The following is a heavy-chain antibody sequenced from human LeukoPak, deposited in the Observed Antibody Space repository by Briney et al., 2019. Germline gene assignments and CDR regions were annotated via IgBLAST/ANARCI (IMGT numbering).Heavy chain of an antibody. CDR3: AKSNPAYYDSSGYHDY. V-gene: IGHV3-23*01. D-gene: IGHD3-22*01. J-gene: IGHJ4*02. Sequence: GGSLRLSCAASGFTFSSYAMSWVRQAPGKGLEWVSAISGSGGSTYYADSVKGRFTISRDNSKNTLYLQMNSLRAEDTAVYYCAKSNPAYYDSSGYHDYWGQGTLVTVSS. CDR1: GFTFSSYA. CDR2: ISGSGGST.